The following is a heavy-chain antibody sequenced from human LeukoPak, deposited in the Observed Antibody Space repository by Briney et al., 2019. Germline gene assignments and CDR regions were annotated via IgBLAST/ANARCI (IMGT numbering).Heavy chain of an antibody. D-gene: IGHD4-11*01. CDR1: GGSISSYY. J-gene: IGHJ2*01. CDR2: IYYSGST. CDR3: ARIVDYSNYWYFDL. Sequence: PSETLSLTCTVSGGSISSYYWSWIRQPPGKGLEWIGYIYYSGSTNYNPSLKSRVTISVDTSKDQVSLKLSSVTAADTAVYYCARIVDYSNYWYFDLWGRGTLVTVSS. V-gene: IGHV4-59*01.